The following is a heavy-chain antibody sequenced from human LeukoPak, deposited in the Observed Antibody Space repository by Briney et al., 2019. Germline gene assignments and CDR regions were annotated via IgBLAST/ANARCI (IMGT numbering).Heavy chain of an antibody. CDR1: GFTFSSYA. CDR3: ARGGLRYYNSEYFQH. Sequence: GGSLRLSCAASGFTFSSYAMHWVRQAPGKGLEWVAVISYDGSNKYCADSVKGRFTISRDNSKNTLYLQMNSLRAEDTAVYYCARGGLRYYNSEYFQHWGQGTLVTVSS. V-gene: IGHV3-30-3*01. J-gene: IGHJ1*01. CDR2: ISYDGSNK. D-gene: IGHD1-1*01.